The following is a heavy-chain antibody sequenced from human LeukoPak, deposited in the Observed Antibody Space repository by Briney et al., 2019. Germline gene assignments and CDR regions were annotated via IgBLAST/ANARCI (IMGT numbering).Heavy chain of an antibody. Sequence: PSETLSLTCAVYGGSFSGYYWSWIRQPPGKGLEWIGEINHSGSTNYNPSLKSRVTISVDTYKNQFSLKLSSVTAADTAVYYCARGDYIRFDPWGQGTLVTVSS. CDR3: ARGDYIRFDP. D-gene: IGHD4-11*01. CDR2: INHSGST. J-gene: IGHJ5*02. CDR1: GGSFSGYY. V-gene: IGHV4-34*01.